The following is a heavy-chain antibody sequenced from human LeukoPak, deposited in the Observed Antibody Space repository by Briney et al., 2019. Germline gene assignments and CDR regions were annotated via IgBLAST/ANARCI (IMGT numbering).Heavy chain of an antibody. Sequence: GGSLRLSCAASGFTFSSYGMHWVRQAPGKGLEWVAVIWYDGSNKYYADYVKGRFTISRDNSKNTVCLQMNSLRAEDTAVYYCARDLDGYNPDYWGQGTLVTVSS. CDR2: IWYDGSNK. CDR1: GFTFSSYG. J-gene: IGHJ4*02. V-gene: IGHV3-33*01. D-gene: IGHD5-24*01. CDR3: ARDLDGYNPDY.